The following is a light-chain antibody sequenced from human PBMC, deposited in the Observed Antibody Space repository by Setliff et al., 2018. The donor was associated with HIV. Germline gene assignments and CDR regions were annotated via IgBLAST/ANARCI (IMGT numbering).Light chain of an antibody. J-gene: IGLJ1*01. CDR2: EGS. CDR3: CSYAGSTLYV. Sequence: ALAQPASVSGSPGQSITISCTGTSSDVGTYNFVFWYQQHPGKAPKLMIYEGSKRPSGVSNRFFGSKSGYTASLTISGLQAEDEADYYCCSYAGSTLYVFGTGTKVTVL. V-gene: IGLV2-23*01. CDR1: SSDVGTYNF.